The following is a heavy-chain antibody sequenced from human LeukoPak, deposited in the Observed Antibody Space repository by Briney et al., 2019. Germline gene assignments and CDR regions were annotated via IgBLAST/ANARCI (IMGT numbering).Heavy chain of an antibody. CDR3: AKSKFSCIGNNCYSPNY. CDR1: GLPFSSYA. V-gene: IGHV3-30*18. CDR2: ISYDGSNE. Sequence: GGSLRLSCAASGLPFSSYAMHWVRQAPGKGLEWVALISYDGSNEHYADSVKGRFTISRDNSKNTLYLQVNSLRAEDTAVYYCAKSKFSCIGNNCYSPNYWGQGTLVTVSS. J-gene: IGHJ4*02. D-gene: IGHD2-15*01.